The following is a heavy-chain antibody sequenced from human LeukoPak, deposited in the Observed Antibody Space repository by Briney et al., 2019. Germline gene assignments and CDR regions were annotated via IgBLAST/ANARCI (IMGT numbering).Heavy chain of an antibody. J-gene: IGHJ4*02. V-gene: IGHV1-69*01. CDR3: ARESTDYYDSSGYYYGPVY. D-gene: IGHD3-22*01. CDR1: GGTFSSYA. Sequence: ASVKVSCKASGGTFSSYAISWVRQAPGQGLEWMGGIIPIFGTANYAQKFQGRVTITADESTSTAYMELSILRSEDTAVYYCARESTDYYDSSGYYYGPVYWGQGTLVTVSS. CDR2: IIPIFGTA.